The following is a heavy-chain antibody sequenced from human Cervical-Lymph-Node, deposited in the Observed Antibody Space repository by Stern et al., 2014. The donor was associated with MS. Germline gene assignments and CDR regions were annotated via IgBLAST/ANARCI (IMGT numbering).Heavy chain of an antibody. Sequence: HVQLVQSGGEVTKPGASVKVSCRASGYTFTRHGISWVRQAPGQGPEWMGWISPDNGNTHYVQKFQGRVTMTTDTSTGTAYMELRSLRSDDTAVYYCAREGLAVAGSPIDYWGQGTLVTVSS. V-gene: IGHV1-18*04. CDR2: ISPDNGNT. J-gene: IGHJ4*02. D-gene: IGHD6-19*01. CDR1: GYTFTRHG. CDR3: AREGLAVAGSPIDY.